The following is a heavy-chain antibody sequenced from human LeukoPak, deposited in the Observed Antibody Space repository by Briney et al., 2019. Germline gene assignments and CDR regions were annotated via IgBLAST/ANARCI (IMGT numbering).Heavy chain of an antibody. CDR2: IYYSGST. CDR3: ARSPIYYSNYLFH. J-gene: IGHJ4*02. Sequence: SETLSLTCTVSGGSISSSSYYWGWIRQPPGKGLEWIGSIYYSGSTYYNPSLKSRVTISVDTSKNQFSLKLSSVTAADTAVYYCARSPIYYSNYLFHWGQGTLVTVSS. CDR1: GGSISSSSYY. V-gene: IGHV4-39*01. D-gene: IGHD4-11*01.